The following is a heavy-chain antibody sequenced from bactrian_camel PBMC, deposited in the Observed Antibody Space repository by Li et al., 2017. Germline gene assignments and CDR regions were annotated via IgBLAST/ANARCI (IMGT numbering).Heavy chain of an antibody. Sequence: VQLVESGGGSVQPGGSLRLSCTATGFTFEDVHAAWYRQAPGRRCELVSAFYRDGDTYYSRSVKGRFTISRDNAKNTLFLQMNSLKSEDTAVYYCAAEISPRGVPDFGYWGQGTQVTVS. D-gene: IGHD1*01. J-gene: IGHJ6*01. CDR1: GFTFEDVH. V-gene: IGHV3-1*01. CDR2: FYRDGDT. CDR3: AAEISPRGVPDFGY.